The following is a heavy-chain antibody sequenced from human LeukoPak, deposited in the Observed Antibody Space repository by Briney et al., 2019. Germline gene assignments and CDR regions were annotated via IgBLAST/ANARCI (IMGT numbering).Heavy chain of an antibody. CDR3: AKGARWELPLDY. V-gene: IGHV4-39*07. CDR1: GGSVSSSSYS. D-gene: IGHD1-26*01. CDR2: VYYSGST. Sequence: SETLSLTCTVSGGSVSSSSYSWGWIRQPPGKGLEWIGSVYYSGSTYYNPSLKSRVTISVDTSKNQFSLNLSSVTAADTAVYYCAKGARWELPLDYWGQGTLVTVSS. J-gene: IGHJ4*02.